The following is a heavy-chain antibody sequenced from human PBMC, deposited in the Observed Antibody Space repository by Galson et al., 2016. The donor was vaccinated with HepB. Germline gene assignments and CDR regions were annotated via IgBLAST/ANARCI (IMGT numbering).Heavy chain of an antibody. CDR2: INSDGSST. CDR3: VREDYGDDPVYYYYGMDV. V-gene: IGHV3-74*01. Sequence: LRLSCAASGFPFSRYWMHWVRQAPGKGLVWVSRINSDGSSTAYADSVRGRFTISRDNAKNTVYLQMNSLRAEDTALYYCVREDYGDDPVYYYYGMDVWGQGTTVSVSS. CDR1: GFPFSRYW. J-gene: IGHJ6*02. D-gene: IGHD4-17*01.